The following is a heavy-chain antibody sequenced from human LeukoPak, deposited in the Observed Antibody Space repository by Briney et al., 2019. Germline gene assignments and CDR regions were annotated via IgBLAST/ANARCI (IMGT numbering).Heavy chain of an antibody. CDR3: AKDRKYDILTGYSVYDAFDM. D-gene: IGHD3-9*01. Sequence: GGSLRLSCAVSGLTFTNYGMHWVRQAPGKGLEWVTFIRYDGINKYYADSVKGRFTISRDDSKNTLYLQMNSLRAEDTAVYYCAKDRKYDILTGYSVYDAFDMWGQGTMATVSS. V-gene: IGHV3-30*02. CDR1: GLTFTNYG. J-gene: IGHJ3*02. CDR2: IRYDGINK.